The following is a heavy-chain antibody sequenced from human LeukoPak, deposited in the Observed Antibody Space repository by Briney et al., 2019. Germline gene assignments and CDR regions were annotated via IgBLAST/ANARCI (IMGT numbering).Heavy chain of an antibody. J-gene: IGHJ5*02. CDR3: AKDQAGA. CDR1: GFSISPYG. Sequence: GGSLRLSCAASGFSISPYGMHWVRQAPGKGLEWVAFIRNDGSKKYYADSVKGRFTVSRDNSKNTLYLQMNSLRADDTAVFYCAKDQAGAWGQGTLVTVSS. CDR2: IRNDGSKK. V-gene: IGHV3-30*02. D-gene: IGHD1-26*01.